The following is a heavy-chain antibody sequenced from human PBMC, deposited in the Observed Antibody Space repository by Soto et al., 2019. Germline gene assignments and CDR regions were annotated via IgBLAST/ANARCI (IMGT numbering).Heavy chain of an antibody. V-gene: IGHV3-33*01. CDR2: IWYGGSDK. CDR3: ARTNGVAEYFQH. CDR1: GFTFSSYG. D-gene: IGHD3-3*01. J-gene: IGHJ1*01. Sequence: GGSLRLSCAASGFTFSSYGMHWVRQAPGKGLEGVAVIWYGGSDKDYADSVKGRFTISRDNSKNTLYLQMNSLRAEDTAVDYCARTNGVAEYFQHWGQGTLVTVSS.